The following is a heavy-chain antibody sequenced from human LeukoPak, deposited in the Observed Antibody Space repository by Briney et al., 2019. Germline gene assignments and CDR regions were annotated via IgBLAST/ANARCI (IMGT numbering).Heavy chain of an antibody. D-gene: IGHD6-19*01. Sequence: GVSVRLSCAASGFTFSSYAMHWVRQAPGKGLEGVAVISYDGSNIYYADCVEGRSTISRDNSKKTLYLQMNSLRAEDTAVYYCARDGAGYSSGWYGGDYWGQGTLVTVSS. CDR1: GFTFSSYA. J-gene: IGHJ4*02. V-gene: IGHV3-30-3*01. CDR3: ARDGAGYSSGWYGGDY. CDR2: ISYDGSNI.